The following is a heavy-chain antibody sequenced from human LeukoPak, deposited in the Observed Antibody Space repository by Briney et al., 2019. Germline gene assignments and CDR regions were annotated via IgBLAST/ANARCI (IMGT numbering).Heavy chain of an antibody. V-gene: IGHV3-23*01. CDR3: AKPSYYDILTGTAIDY. CDR2: ISGSGGST. CDR1: GLTFSSYA. D-gene: IGHD3-9*01. J-gene: IGHJ4*02. Sequence: PGGSLRLSCAASGLTFSSYAMSWVRQAPGKGLEWVSAISGSGGSTYYADSVKGRFTISRDNSKNTLYLQMNSLRAEDTAVYYCAKPSYYDILTGTAIDYWGQGTLVTVSS.